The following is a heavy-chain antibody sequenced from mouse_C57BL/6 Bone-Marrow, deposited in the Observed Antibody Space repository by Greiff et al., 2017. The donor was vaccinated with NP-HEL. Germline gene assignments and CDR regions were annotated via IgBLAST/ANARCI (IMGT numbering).Heavy chain of an antibody. J-gene: IGHJ4*01. CDR2: INPNYGTT. CDR1: GYSFTDYN. Sequence: EVQLQESGPELVKPGASVKISCKASGYSFTDYNMNWVKQSNGKSLEWIGVINPNYGTTSYNQKFKGKATLTVDQSSSTAYMQLNSLTSEDSAVYYCALIYYDYDVFHYYAMDYWGQGTSVTVSS. V-gene: IGHV1-39*01. D-gene: IGHD2-4*01. CDR3: ALIYYDYDVFHYYAMDY.